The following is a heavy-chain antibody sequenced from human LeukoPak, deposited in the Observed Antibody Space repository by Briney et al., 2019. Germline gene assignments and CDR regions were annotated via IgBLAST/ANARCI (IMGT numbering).Heavy chain of an antibody. J-gene: IGHJ4*02. CDR2: IHYSGST. D-gene: IGHD3-10*01. V-gene: IGHV4-59*13. CDR1: GGSISTNY. CDR3: ARGDYGSGSYYAY. Sequence: PLETLSLTCTVSGGSISTNYWSWIRQPPGKGLEWIGYIHYSGSTDYNPSLKSRVTISVDTSHNQFSLKLSSVTAADTAVYYCARGDYGSGSYYAYWGQGTLVTVSS.